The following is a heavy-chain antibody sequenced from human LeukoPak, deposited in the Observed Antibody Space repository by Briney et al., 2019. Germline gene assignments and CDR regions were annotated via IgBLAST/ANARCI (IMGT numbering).Heavy chain of an antibody. CDR1: GDSISSYY. CDR2: IYYGGST. V-gene: IGHV4-59*01. Sequence: SETLSLTCTVSGDSISSYYWSWIRQPPGKRLEWIGYIYYGGSTNYNPSLKSRVTISVDTSKNQFSLKLSSVTAADTAVYYCARVAMAENYYDSSGYFDYWGQGTLVTVSS. D-gene: IGHD3-22*01. CDR3: ARVAMAENYYDSSGYFDY. J-gene: IGHJ4*02.